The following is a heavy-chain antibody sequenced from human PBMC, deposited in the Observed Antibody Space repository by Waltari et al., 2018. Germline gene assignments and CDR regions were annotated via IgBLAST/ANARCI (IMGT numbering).Heavy chain of an antibody. CDR3: ARGGQYDFWSGYYNYYYYYGMDV. J-gene: IGHJ6*02. V-gene: IGHV4-61*02. D-gene: IGHD3-3*01. Sequence: QVQLQESGPGLVKPSQTLSLTCTVSGGSLSSGSYYWSWIRPPAGTGLEWFGRIYTSGSTNYNPSLKSRVTISVDTSKNQFSLKLSSVTAADTAVYYCARGGQYDFWSGYYNYYYYYGMDVWGQGTTVTVSS. CDR1: GGSLSSGSYY. CDR2: IYTSGST.